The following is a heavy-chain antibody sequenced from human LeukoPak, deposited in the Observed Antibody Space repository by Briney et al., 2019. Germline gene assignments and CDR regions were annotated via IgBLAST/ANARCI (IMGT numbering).Heavy chain of an antibody. V-gene: IGHV3-21*01. CDR3: ARDSSYQGLSDY. Sequence: PGGSLRLSCAASGFTFSRYGMNWVRQTPGKGLEWVSSISSSSRYIYYADSVKGRFTISRDNANNSLYLQMSSLRAEDTAVYYCARDSSYQGLSDYWGQGTLVTVSS. CDR2: ISSSSRYI. J-gene: IGHJ4*02. CDR1: GFTFSRYG. D-gene: IGHD6-6*01.